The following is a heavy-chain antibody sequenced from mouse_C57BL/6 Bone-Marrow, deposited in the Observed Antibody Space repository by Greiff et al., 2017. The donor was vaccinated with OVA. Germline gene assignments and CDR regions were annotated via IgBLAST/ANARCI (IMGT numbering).Heavy chain of an antibody. CDR1: GFTFSSYT. V-gene: IGHV5-9*01. CDR2: ISGGGGNT. J-gene: IGHJ3*01. Sequence: VQLKESGGGLVKPGGSLKLSCAASGFTFSSYTMSWVRQTPEKRLEWVATISGGGGNTNYPDSVKGRFTISRDNAKNTLYLQMSSLRSEYTALYYCARHFGPWFAYWGQGTLVTVSA. CDR3: ARHFGPWFAY.